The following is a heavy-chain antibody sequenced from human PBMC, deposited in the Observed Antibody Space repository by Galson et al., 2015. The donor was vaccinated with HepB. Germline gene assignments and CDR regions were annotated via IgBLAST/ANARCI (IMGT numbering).Heavy chain of an antibody. CDR1: GFTFSSYV. CDR2: ISYDGSNK. V-gene: IGHV3-30-3*01. J-gene: IGHJ4*02. D-gene: IGHD3-22*01. CDR3: ARGGPYYYDSSGRMGLDY. Sequence: SLRLSCAASGFTFSSYVMHWVRQAPGKGLEWVAVISYDGSNKYYADSVKGRFTISRDNSKNTLYLQMNSLRAEDTAVYYCARGGPYYYDSSGRMGLDYWGQGTLVTVSS.